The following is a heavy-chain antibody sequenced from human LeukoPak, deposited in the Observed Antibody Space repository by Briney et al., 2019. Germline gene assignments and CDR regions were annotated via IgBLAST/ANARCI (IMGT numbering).Heavy chain of an antibody. D-gene: IGHD2-2*01. J-gene: IGHJ4*02. CDR3: ARSLAGTSNWD. V-gene: IGHV4-38-2*01. Sequence: PSEALSLTCGVSGYSISSGYYWDWIRQPPGKGLVWIGSIYHSGSTYYNPSLKSRVTISVDTSKNQFSLRLSSVTAADTAMYYCARSLAGTSNWDWGQGTLVTVSS. CDR2: IYHSGST. CDR1: GYSISSGYY.